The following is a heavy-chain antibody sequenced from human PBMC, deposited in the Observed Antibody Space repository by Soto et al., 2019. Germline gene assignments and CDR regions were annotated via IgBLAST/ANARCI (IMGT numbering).Heavy chain of an antibody. CDR1: GFTFSSAW. V-gene: IGHV3-15*01. CDR2: IKSKPDGGTI. D-gene: IGHD6-6*01. J-gene: IGHJ4*02. CDR3: TSDRRT. Sequence: PGGSLRLSCAASGFTFSSAWMTWVRQAPGKGLEWVGRIKSKPDGGTIDYAAPVKGRFTILRDDSKNTLYLQMNSLKTEDTAVYYCTSDRRTWGQGTLVTVSS.